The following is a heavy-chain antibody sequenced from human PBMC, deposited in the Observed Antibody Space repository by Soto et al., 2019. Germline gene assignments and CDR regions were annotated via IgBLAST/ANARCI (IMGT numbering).Heavy chain of an antibody. Sequence: EVQLLESGGGLVQPGGSLRLSCAASGFTFSTYAMSWVRQAPGKGLEWVSAISGSGSSTYYADSVKGRFTISRDNSKNTLYLQMNSLRAEDTAVYYCAKDPYYGSGSYAPYFDYLGQGTLVTVSS. D-gene: IGHD3-10*01. CDR1: GFTFSTYA. CDR2: ISGSGSST. V-gene: IGHV3-23*01. J-gene: IGHJ4*02. CDR3: AKDPYYGSGSYAPYFDY.